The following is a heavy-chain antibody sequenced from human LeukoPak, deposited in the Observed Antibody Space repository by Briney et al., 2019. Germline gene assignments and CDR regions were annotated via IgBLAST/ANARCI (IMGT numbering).Heavy chain of an antibody. CDR3: ARGLRYSYGPTGKHDAFDI. CDR2: INPSGGST. J-gene: IGHJ3*02. CDR1: GYTFTSYY. Sequence: ASVKVSCKASGYTFTSYYMHWVRQAPGQGLEWMGIINPSGGSTSYAQKFQGRVTMTRDTSTSTVYMELSSLRSEDTAVYYCARGLRYSYGPTGKHDAFDIWGQGTMVTV. D-gene: IGHD5-18*01. V-gene: IGHV1-46*03.